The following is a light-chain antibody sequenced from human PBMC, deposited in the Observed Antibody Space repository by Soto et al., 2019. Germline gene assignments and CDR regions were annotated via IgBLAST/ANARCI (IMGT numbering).Light chain of an antibody. Sequence: EIVMTQSPATLFVSPGERATLSCRASQSVKSSLAWYQHKPGQVPRLLIYGASTRATGVPVRFSGSGSGTDFTLTISSLQAEDVAVYYCQHYNQWPPFTFGPGTKVDIK. V-gene: IGKV3-15*01. CDR1: QSVKSS. CDR3: QHYNQWPPFT. CDR2: GAS. J-gene: IGKJ3*01.